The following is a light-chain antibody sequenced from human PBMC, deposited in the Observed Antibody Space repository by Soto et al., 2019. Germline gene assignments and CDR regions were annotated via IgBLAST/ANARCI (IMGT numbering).Light chain of an antibody. J-gene: IGLJ1*01. V-gene: IGLV2-8*01. Sequence: SVLTQSPSASGSPGQSVTISCIGTSSDVGGYNYVSWYQHHPGKAPKLIIYEVTKRPSGVPDRFSGSRSGTTASLAVSGLQAEDEADYYCGSYAGGNTFVFGTGTKVIVL. CDR1: SSDVGGYNY. CDR2: EVT. CDR3: GSYAGGNTFV.